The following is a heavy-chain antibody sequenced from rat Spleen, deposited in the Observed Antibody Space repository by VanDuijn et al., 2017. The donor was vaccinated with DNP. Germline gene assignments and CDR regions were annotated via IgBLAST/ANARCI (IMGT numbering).Heavy chain of an antibody. CDR1: GFTFSAFP. J-gene: IGHJ2*01. D-gene: IGHD1-1*01. CDR2: ITKSGGST. CDR3: TSLLLKWSFDY. Sequence: EVQLVASGGGLVQPGRSMNISCAASGFTFSAFPMAWVRQAPTKGLEWVASITKSGGSTYYRDFVKGRFTISRDNAKSTLYLQMDSLRSEDTATYYCTSLLLKWSFDYWGQGVMVTVSS. V-gene: IGHV5-46*01.